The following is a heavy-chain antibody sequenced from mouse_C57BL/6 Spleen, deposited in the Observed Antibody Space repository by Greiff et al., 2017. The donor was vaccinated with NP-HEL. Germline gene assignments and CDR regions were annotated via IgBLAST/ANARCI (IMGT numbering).Heavy chain of an antibody. CDR2: FYPGSGSI. D-gene: IGHD1-1*01. Sequence: QVQLQRSGAELVKPGASVKLSCKASGYTFTEYTIHWVKQRSGQGLEWIGWFYPGSGSIKYNEKFKDKATLTADKSSSTVYMELSRLTSEDSAVYFCARHPDYYGSRNYAMDYWGQGTSVTVSS. J-gene: IGHJ4*01. V-gene: IGHV1-62-2*01. CDR1: GYTFTEYT. CDR3: ARHPDYYGSRNYAMDY.